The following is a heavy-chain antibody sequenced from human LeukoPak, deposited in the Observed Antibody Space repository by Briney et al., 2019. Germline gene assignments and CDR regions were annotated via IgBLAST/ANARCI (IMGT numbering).Heavy chain of an antibody. V-gene: IGHV3-30*18. Sequence: GRSLRLSCAASGFTFSSYGMHWVREAPGKGLEWVTVISYDGSDKYYADSVKGRFTVSRDNSKNTLYLQMNSLRDEDTAVYYCAKDVEALNHGGDYWGQGTLVTVSS. CDR2: ISYDGSDK. CDR1: GFTFSSYG. D-gene: IGHD4-23*01. J-gene: IGHJ4*02. CDR3: AKDVEALNHGGDY.